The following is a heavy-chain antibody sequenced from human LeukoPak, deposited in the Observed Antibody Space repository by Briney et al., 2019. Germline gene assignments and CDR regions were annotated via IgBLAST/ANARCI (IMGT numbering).Heavy chain of an antibody. CDR1: GGSINSYY. Sequence: SETLSLTCTVSGGSINSYYWSWIRQPPGKGLEWIGYIYYSGSTKYNPSLKSRVTITVDTSKNQFSLKLSSVTAADTAVYYCARHGTPAAYYYDSSGYDGFDILGQGTLVTGS. CDR2: IYYSGST. V-gene: IGHV4-59*08. J-gene: IGHJ3*02. CDR3: ARHGTPAAYYYDSSGYDGFDI. D-gene: IGHD3-22*01.